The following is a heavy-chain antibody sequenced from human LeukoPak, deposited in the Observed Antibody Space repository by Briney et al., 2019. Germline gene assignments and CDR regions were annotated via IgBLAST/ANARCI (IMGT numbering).Heavy chain of an antibody. CDR3: ATVPRSSCCYTFDH. D-gene: IGHD2-2*02. J-gene: IGHJ4*02. CDR1: GFTFSSYA. Sequence: GGSLRLSCAASGFTFSSYAMAWVRQPPGKGLEWVSVFYPSGTTHFADSVKGRFTVSRDDSKNTFYLQMNSLRVEDSAVYYCATVPRSSCCYTFDHWGQGTLVIVSS. CDR2: FYPSGTT. V-gene: IGHV3-23*05.